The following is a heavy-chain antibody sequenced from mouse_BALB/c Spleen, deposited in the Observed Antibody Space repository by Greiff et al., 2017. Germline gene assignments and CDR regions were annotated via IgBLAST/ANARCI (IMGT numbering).Heavy chain of an antibody. D-gene: IGHD2-4*01. J-gene: IGHJ4*01. CDR2: ISSGGSYT. CDR3: TRAYDYPYYYAMDY. V-gene: IGHV5-6-4*01. Sequence: EVKLVESGGGLVKPGGSLKLSCAASGFTFSSYTMSWVRQTPEKRLEWVATISSGGSYTYYPDSVKGRFTISRDNAKNTLYLQMSSLKSEDTAMYYCTRAYDYPYYYAMDYWGQGTSVTVSS. CDR1: GFTFSSYT.